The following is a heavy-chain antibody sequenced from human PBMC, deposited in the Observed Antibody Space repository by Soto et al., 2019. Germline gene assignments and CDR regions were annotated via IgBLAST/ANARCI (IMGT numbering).Heavy chain of an antibody. CDR3: AREIYDFWSGQGGMDV. CDR1: GFTFSSYS. D-gene: IGHD3-3*01. J-gene: IGHJ6*02. V-gene: IGHV3-48*02. CDR2: ISSSSSTI. Sequence: ESGGGLVQPGGSLRLSCAASGFTFSSYSMNWVRQAPGKGLEWVSYISSSSSTIYYADSVKGRFTISRDNAKNSLYLQMNSLRDEDTAVYYCAREIYDFWSGQGGMDVWGQGTTVTVSS.